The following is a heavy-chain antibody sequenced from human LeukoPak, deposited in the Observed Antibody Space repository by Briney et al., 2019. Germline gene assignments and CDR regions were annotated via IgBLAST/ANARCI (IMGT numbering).Heavy chain of an antibody. Sequence: PSETLSLTCTVSGGSISSYYWSWIRQPPGKGLEWIGYIYYSGSTNYNPSLKSRVTISVDTSKNQFSLKLSSVTAADTAVYYCASYANDYYDSSGAFDYWGQGTLATVSS. CDR1: GGSISSYY. V-gene: IGHV4-59*01. J-gene: IGHJ4*02. D-gene: IGHD3-22*01. CDR2: IYYSGST. CDR3: ASYANDYYDSSGAFDY.